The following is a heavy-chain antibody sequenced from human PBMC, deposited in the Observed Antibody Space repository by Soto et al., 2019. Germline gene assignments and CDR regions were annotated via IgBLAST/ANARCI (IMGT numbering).Heavy chain of an antibody. V-gene: IGHV3-7*01. CDR1: GFTFSSYW. D-gene: IGHD1-26*01. CDR2: INQDGSEN. Sequence: VGSLRLSGAVSGFTFSSYWMSWVRQTPGKGLEWVANINQDGSENYYVDAVKGRFTISRDNAKNSLYLQMDSLRAEDTAVYYCARELIVGPAEYFQHWGQGTLVTVSS. J-gene: IGHJ1*01. CDR3: ARELIVGPAEYFQH.